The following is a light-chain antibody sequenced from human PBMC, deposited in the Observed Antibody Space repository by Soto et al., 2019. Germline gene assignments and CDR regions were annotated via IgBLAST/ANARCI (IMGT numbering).Light chain of an antibody. CDR3: SSYTSSSSLV. CDR2: EVT. V-gene: IGLV2-14*01. Sequence: QSVLTQPASVSGSPGQSITISCTGTSSDVGGYNYVSWYQQHPGKAPKLLIYEVTNRPSGVSDRFSGSKSGNTASLTISGLLTEDETDYYCSSYTSSSSLVFGTGTKSPS. J-gene: IGLJ1*01. CDR1: SSDVGGYNY.